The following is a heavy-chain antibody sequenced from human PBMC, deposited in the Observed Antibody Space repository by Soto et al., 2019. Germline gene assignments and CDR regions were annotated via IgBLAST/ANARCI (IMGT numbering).Heavy chain of an antibody. D-gene: IGHD1-26*01. V-gene: IGHV3-15*01. Sequence: EVQLVESGGGLVEPGGSIRLSCVASGFTFSRAYMTWVRQAPGKGLEWVGRIKGSHAGGTTDYATSVKGRFTISRDDSKNTLYLQLNSLKPEDTSLYYCATEGGYPGSNFYGAYWGQGTLVTVSS. CDR2: IKGSHAGGTT. J-gene: IGHJ4*02. CDR1: GFTFSRAY. CDR3: ATEGGYPGSNFYGAY.